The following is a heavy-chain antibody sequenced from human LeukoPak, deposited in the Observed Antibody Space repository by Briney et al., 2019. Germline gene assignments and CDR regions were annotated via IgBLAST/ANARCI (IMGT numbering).Heavy chain of an antibody. CDR2: INPSSGGI. CDR3: ARDPSQYYYDSSGYYGPSVTSFDY. V-gene: IGHV1-46*01. CDR1: GYTFTGYH. J-gene: IGHJ4*02. D-gene: IGHD3-22*01. Sequence: GASVNVSCKTSGYTFTGYHIHWVRQAPGQGLEWMGMINPSSGGISYSQKFQGRVTMTRDTSTSTIYMEFSSLRSEDTAVYYCARDPSQYYYDSSGYYGPSVTSFDYWGQGTLVSVSS.